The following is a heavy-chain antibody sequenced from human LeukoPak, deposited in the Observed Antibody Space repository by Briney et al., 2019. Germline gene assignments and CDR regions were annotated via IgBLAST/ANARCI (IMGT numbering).Heavy chain of an antibody. CDR1: GFTFSSYL. Sequence: GGSLRLSCAASGFTFSSYLMTWVRQAPGKGLEWVANIKQDGREKYYVDSVKGRFTISRDNAKNSLYLQMNSLRAEDTAVYYCARAGGPYCSGGSCLDYWGQGTLVTVSS. V-gene: IGHV3-7*01. D-gene: IGHD2-15*01. J-gene: IGHJ4*02. CDR3: ARAGGPYCSGGSCLDY. CDR2: IKQDGREK.